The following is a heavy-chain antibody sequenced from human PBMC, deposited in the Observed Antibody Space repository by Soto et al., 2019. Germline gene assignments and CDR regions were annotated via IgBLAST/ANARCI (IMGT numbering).Heavy chain of an antibody. J-gene: IGHJ3*02. V-gene: IGHV3-21*01. CDR3: ARNRIAAGPYDAFDI. CDR1: GFTFSSYS. Sequence: GGSLRLSCAASGFTFSSYSMNWVRQAPGKGLEWVSSISSSGSYKYYADSVKGRFTISRDNSKNTLYLQMNSLRAEDTAVYYCARNRIAAGPYDAFDIWGQGTMVTVSS. CDR2: ISSSGSYK. D-gene: IGHD6-13*01.